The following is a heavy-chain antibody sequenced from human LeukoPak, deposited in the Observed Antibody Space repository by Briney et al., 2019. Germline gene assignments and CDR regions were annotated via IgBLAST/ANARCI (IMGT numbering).Heavy chain of an antibody. V-gene: IGHV3-23*01. CDR2: INDSGGNT. CDR1: GFTFSSYA. J-gene: IGHJ6*03. CDR3: AKDSYYYYIDV. Sequence: GGSLRLSCAASGFTFSSYAMSWVRQAPGKGLEWVSLINDSGGNTYYADSVKGRFTISRDNSKNTLFLQMSSLRAEDTAVYYCAKDSYYYYIDVWGKGTTVTVSS.